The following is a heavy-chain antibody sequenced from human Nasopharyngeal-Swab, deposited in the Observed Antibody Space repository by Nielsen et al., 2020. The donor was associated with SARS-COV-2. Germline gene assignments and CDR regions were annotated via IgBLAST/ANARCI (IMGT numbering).Heavy chain of an antibody. V-gene: IGHV4-61*01. CDR2: IYYSGST. D-gene: IGHD5-18*01. CDR1: GGSVSSGSYY. Sequence: SETLSLTCPVSGGSVSSGSYYWSWIRQPPGKGLEWIGYIYYSGSTNYNPSLKSRVTISVVTSKNQFSLKLSSVTAADTAVYYCARDLGYSGWFDPWGQGTLVTVSS. CDR3: ARDLGYSGWFDP. J-gene: IGHJ5*02.